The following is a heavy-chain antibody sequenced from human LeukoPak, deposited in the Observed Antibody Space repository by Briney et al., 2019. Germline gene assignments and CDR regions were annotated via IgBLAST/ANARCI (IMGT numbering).Heavy chain of an antibody. D-gene: IGHD6-25*01. V-gene: IGHV3-30*02. Sequence: PGGSLRLSCAASGLTFSSHGMHWVRQAPGKGLEWVTFIQYDGSNKYYADSVKGRFTISRDNSKNTLYLQMNSLRAEDTAVYYCARVSGYRTLSFDYWGQGTLVTVSS. J-gene: IGHJ4*02. CDR3: ARVSGYRTLSFDY. CDR1: GLTFSSHG. CDR2: IQYDGSNK.